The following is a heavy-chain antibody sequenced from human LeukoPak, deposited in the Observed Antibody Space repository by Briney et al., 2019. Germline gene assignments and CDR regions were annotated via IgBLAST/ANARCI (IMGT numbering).Heavy chain of an antibody. CDR2: ISYDGSNK. CDR1: GFTFSSYA. V-gene: IGHV3-30*04. D-gene: IGHD6-13*01. J-gene: IGHJ4*02. Sequence: GGSLRLSCVASGFTFSSYAMHWVRQAPGKGLEWVAVISYDGSNKYYADSGKGRFTIFRDNSKNTLYLQMNSLRAEDTAVYYCARDEGRVAAAGSEYWGQGTLVTVSS. CDR3: ARDEGRVAAAGSEY.